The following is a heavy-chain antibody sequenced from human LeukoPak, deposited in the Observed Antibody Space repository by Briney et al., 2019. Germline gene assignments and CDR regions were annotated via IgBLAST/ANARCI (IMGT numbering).Heavy chain of an antibody. Sequence: GGSLRLSCAASGFTFDDYAMHWVRQAPGKGLEWVSGISWNSGSIGYADSVKGRFTISRDNAKNSLYLQMNSLRAEDTAVYYCARDRGYYYYYGMDVWGQGTTVTVSS. D-gene: IGHD3-10*01. CDR1: GFTFDDYA. CDR3: ARDRGYYYYYGMDV. CDR2: ISWNSGSI. J-gene: IGHJ6*02. V-gene: IGHV3-9*01.